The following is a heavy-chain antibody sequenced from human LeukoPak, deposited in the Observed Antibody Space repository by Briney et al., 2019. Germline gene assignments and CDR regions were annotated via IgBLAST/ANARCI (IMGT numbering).Heavy chain of an antibody. CDR2: ISYDGSNK. CDR3: AKDTFPWGMDV. J-gene: IGHJ6*02. D-gene: IGHD2-21*01. Sequence: GGSLRLSCAASGFTFSSYGMHWVGQAPGKGLEGVAVISYDGSNKYYADSVKGRFTISRDNSKNTLYLQMNSLRAEDTAVYYCAKDTFPWGMDVWGQGTTVTVSS. V-gene: IGHV3-30*18. CDR1: GFTFSSYG.